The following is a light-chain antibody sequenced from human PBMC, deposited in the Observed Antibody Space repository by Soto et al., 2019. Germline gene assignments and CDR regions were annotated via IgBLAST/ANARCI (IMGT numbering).Light chain of an antibody. V-gene: IGKV3-11*01. CDR3: QQRGKRSPP. CDR2: DAS. Sequence: LTQFVGRLPFYTGEIATLSCMACQSVSSYLAWSQQKPGQAPRLLIYDASNRATGIPARFSGSGSGTDFTLTISSLEPEDFAVYYCQQRGKRSPPFGGATNLDIK. CDR1: QSVSSY. J-gene: IGKJ4*01.